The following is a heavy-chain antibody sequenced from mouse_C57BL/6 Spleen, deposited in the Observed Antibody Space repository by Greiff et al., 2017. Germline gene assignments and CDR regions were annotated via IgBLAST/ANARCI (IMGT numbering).Heavy chain of an antibody. CDR1: GFTFSSYT. D-gene: IGHD1-1*01. CDR2: ISGGGGNT. CDR3: ARMTTVAYFDY. V-gene: IGHV5-9*04. Sequence: EVKLMESGGGLVKPGGSLKLSCAASGFTFSSYTMSWVRQTPEKRLEWVATISGGGGNTYYPDSVKGRFTISRDNAKNTLYLQMSSLRSEDTAVYYCARMTTVAYFDYWGQGTTLTVSS. J-gene: IGHJ2*01.